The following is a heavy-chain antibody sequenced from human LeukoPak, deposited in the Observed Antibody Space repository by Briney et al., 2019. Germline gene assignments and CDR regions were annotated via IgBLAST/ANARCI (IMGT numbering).Heavy chain of an antibody. Sequence: TVXXGSXXXXYWSXXRXPPXXXXXXXGYINYSGNTNYNPSLTGRVTVSVDTSKNQFSLRLSSVTAADTAVYYCARHGYDTGNYQAHFDYWGQGTLVTVSS. D-gene: IGHD3-9*01. CDR3: ARHGYDTGNYQAHFDY. CDR1: XGSXXXXY. V-gene: IGHV4-59*08. J-gene: IGHJ4*02. CDR2: INYSGNT.